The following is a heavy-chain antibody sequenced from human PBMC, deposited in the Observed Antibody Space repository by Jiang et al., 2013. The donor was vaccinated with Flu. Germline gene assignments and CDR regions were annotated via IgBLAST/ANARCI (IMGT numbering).Heavy chain of an antibody. CDR3: ARVIHGDYDPYFDY. V-gene: IGHV1-3*01. J-gene: IGHJ4*02. Sequence: SGAEVKKPGASVKVSCKASGYTFTSYAMHWVRQAPGQRLEWMGWINAGNGNTKYSQKFQGRVTITSDTSASTAYMELSSLRSEDTAVYYCARVIHGDYDPYFDYWGQGTLVTVSS. CDR1: GYTFTSYA. D-gene: IGHD4-17*01. CDR2: INAGNGNT.